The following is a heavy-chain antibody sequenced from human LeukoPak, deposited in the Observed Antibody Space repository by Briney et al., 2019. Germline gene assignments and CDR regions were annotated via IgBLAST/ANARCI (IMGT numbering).Heavy chain of an antibody. CDR3: GKEIGSRDDD. Sequence: PGRSLRLSCAVSGFTSDDYAMYWVRQPPGKGLEWVSGITWNSGGIVYADSVKGRFTISRDNAKNSLFLQMNSLRTEDTALYYCGKEIGSRDDDWGQGTLVTVSS. V-gene: IGHV3-9*02. CDR2: ITWNSGGI. J-gene: IGHJ4*02. CDR1: GFTSDDYA. D-gene: IGHD6-13*01.